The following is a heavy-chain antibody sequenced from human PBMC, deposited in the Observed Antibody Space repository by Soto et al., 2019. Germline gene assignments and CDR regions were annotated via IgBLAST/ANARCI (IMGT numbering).Heavy chain of an antibody. J-gene: IGHJ4*02. CDR1: GFTFSSYA. CDR2: ISYDGSNK. CDR3: ARALPYSSSSMLGY. D-gene: IGHD6-6*01. Sequence: GSLRLSCAASGFTFSSYAMHWVRQAPGKGLEWVAVISYDGSNKYYADSVKGRFTISRDNSKNTLYLQMNSLRAEDTAVYYCARALPYSSSSMLGYWGQGTLVTVSS. V-gene: IGHV3-30-3*01.